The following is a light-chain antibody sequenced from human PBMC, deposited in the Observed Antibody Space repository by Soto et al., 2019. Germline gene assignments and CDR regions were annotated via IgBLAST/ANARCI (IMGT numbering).Light chain of an antibody. CDR2: AAS. J-gene: IGKJ4*01. V-gene: IGKV1-39*01. Sequence: DIHMTQSPSSLSASVGYTFTITCVPSQSIGKQLNWYQQKLGKAPNFLIYAASSLQSGVPSRFSGSGSGTDFTLTISSLQPEDFETYYCQQSYSNPLTFGGGTKVAIK. CDR1: QSIGKQ. CDR3: QQSYSNPLT.